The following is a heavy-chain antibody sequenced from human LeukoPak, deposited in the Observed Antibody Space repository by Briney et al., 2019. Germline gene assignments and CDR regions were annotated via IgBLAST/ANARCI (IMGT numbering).Heavy chain of an antibody. D-gene: IGHD2-21*02. Sequence: GGSLRLSCATSGFTFSSYGMNRVRQAPGKGLDWVSYISSSGSTISYADSVKGRFTISRDNAKNSLYLQVNSLRVEDTAVYYCARDLTATYWGQGTLVTVSS. CDR2: ISSSGSTI. J-gene: IGHJ4*02. CDR3: ARDLTATY. V-gene: IGHV3-48*03. CDR1: GFTFSSYG.